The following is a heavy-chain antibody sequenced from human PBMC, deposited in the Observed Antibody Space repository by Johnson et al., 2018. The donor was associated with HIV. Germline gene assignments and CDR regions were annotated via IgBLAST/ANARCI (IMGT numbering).Heavy chain of an antibody. J-gene: IGHJ3*02. CDR2: IYVGGNT. CDR1: GFSVSGNY. D-gene: IGHD2-15*01. CDR3: ARPPGVGSVDAFDI. Sequence: EQLVESGGGVVQPGRSLRVSCAASGFSVSGNYMSWVRQAPGKGLEWVSSIYVGGNTYPADSVKGRFTISRDNAKNSLYLQMNSLRAEDTAVYYCARPPGVGSVDAFDIWGQGTMVTVSS. V-gene: IGHV3-66*01.